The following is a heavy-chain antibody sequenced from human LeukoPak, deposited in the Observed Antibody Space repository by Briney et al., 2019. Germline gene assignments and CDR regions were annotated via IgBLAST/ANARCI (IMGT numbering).Heavy chain of an antibody. Sequence: SETLSLTCTVSGGSISSYYWSWIRQPPGKGLEWIGYIYYSGSTNYNPSLKSRVTISVDTSKNQFSLKLSSVTAADMAVYYCARHEQGYDYWGQGTLVTVSS. CDR3: ARHEQGYDY. CDR1: GGSISSYY. J-gene: IGHJ4*02. V-gene: IGHV4-59*08. CDR2: IYYSGST. D-gene: IGHD1/OR15-1a*01.